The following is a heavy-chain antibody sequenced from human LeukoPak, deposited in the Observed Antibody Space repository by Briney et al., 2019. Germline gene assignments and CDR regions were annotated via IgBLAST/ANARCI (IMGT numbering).Heavy chain of an antibody. V-gene: IGHV1-2*02. J-gene: IGHJ4*02. D-gene: IGHD4/OR15-4a*01. Sequence: ASVKVSCKTSGYSFTEHYLHWLRQAPGQGLEGMGWIKPDSGATTFAQNFQGRVPMTSDTSSNTAYMELSSLTSHAPAMYSCARDHDYGPDYSGQGTLVTVSA. CDR2: IKPDSGAT. CDR1: GYSFTEHY. CDR3: ARDHDYGPDY.